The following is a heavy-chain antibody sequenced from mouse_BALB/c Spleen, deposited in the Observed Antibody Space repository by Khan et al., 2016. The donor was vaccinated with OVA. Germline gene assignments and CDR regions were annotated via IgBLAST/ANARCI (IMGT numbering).Heavy chain of an antibody. Sequence: EVKLLESGPGLVKPSQSLSLTCTVTGYSITSGYGWNWIRQFPGNKLEWMGYISYSGSTNYNPSLKSRISITRDTSKNQCFLHLNSVTTEDTATYYCARTARIKYWGQGTTLTVSS. CDR1: GYSITSGYG. CDR2: ISYSGST. V-gene: IGHV3-2*02. CDR3: ARTARIKY. D-gene: IGHD1-2*01. J-gene: IGHJ2*01.